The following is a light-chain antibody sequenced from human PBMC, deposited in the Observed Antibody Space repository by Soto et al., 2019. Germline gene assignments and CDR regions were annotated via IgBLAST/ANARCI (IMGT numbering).Light chain of an antibody. Sequence: DIVMTQSPDSLAVSLGERATINCKSSQSVLYSSNNKNYLAWYQQKPGQPPKLLIYWASTRESGVPDRFSGSKSGTDFTRNISTLQAEDVAVYYCKQYYSTPYTFGQGTKLEIK. CDR1: QSVLYSSNNKNY. V-gene: IGKV4-1*01. J-gene: IGKJ2*01. CDR2: WAS. CDR3: KQYYSTPYT.